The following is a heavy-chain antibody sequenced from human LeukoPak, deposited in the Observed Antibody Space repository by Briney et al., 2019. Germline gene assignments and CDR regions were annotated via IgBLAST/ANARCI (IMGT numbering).Heavy chain of an antibody. CDR1: GDSISSYY. D-gene: IGHD2-21*01. CDR3: ARYSPDRNAFDI. CDR2: IYTSGST. Sequence: SETLSLTCTVSGDSISSYYWSWIRQPAGKGLEWIGRIYTSGSTNYNPSLKSRVTMSVDTSENQFSLKLSSVTAADTAVYYCARYSPDRNAFDIWGQGTIVTVSS. J-gene: IGHJ3*02. V-gene: IGHV4-4*07.